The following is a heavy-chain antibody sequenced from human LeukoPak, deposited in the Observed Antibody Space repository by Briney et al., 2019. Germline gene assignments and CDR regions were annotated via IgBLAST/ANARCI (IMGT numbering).Heavy chain of an antibody. Sequence: PSETLSLTCTVSGDSISSSSYYWGWIRQPPGKGLEWIGSIYYSGSTYYNPSLKSRVTISVDTSKNQFSLKLSSVTAADTAVYYCARGLIEIFGVYYWGQGTLVTVSS. D-gene: IGHD3-3*01. V-gene: IGHV4-39*01. CDR2: IYYSGST. CDR1: GDSISSSSYY. J-gene: IGHJ4*02. CDR3: ARGLIEIFGVYY.